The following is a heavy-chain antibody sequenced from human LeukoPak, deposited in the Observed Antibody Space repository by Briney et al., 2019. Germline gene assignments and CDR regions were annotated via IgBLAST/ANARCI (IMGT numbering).Heavy chain of an antibody. D-gene: IGHD2-21*01. CDR1: GFTFSSSA. V-gene: IGHV3-23*01. Sequence: PGGSLRLSCAASGFTFSSSAMSWVRQAPGEGLEWLSTISGGGGSTYYADSVKGRFTISRDNSKNTLYLHMKSLRAEDTAVYYCAKGSGWLLPQYLDFWGQGTLVTVSS. CDR2: ISGGGGST. J-gene: IGHJ4*02. CDR3: AKGSGWLLPQYLDF.